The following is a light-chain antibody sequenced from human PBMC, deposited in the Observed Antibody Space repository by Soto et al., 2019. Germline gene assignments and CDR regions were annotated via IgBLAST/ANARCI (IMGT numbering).Light chain of an antibody. Sequence: QSVLTQPPSVSGAPGRRVTISCTGSSXNIGAGYDVHWYQQLPGTAPKLLIYGNSNRPSGVPDRFSGSKSDTSASLAITGLQAEDEADYYCQSYDSSLSGYVFGTGTKVTVL. CDR2: GNS. CDR1: SXNIGAGYD. J-gene: IGLJ1*01. CDR3: QSYDSSLSGYV. V-gene: IGLV1-40*01.